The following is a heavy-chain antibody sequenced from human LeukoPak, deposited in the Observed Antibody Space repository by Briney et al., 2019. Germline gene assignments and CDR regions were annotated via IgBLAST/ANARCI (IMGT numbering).Heavy chain of an antibody. CDR1: GYTFTGYY. D-gene: IGHD2-2*01. Sequence: ASVKVSCKASGYTFTGYYMHWVRQAPGQGLEWMGWINPNSGGTNYAQKFQGRVTMTRDTSNSTAYMELSRLRSDDTAVYYCARDDTDIVVVPAAARPLWFDPWGQGTLVTVSS. V-gene: IGHV1-2*02. J-gene: IGHJ5*02. CDR3: ARDDTDIVVVPAAARPLWFDP. CDR2: INPNSGGT.